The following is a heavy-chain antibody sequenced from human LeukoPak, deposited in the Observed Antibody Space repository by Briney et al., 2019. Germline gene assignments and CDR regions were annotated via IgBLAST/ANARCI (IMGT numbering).Heavy chain of an antibody. CDR2: ISSSSSYI. Sequence: GGSLRLSCAASGFTFSSYSMNWVRQAPGKGLEWVSSISSSSSYIYYADSVKGRFTISRDNAKNSPYLQMNSLRAEDTAVYYCARDGGDPEPNDAFDIWGQGTMVTVSS. CDR1: GFTFSSYS. V-gene: IGHV3-21*01. D-gene: IGHD2-21*02. CDR3: ARDGGDPEPNDAFDI. J-gene: IGHJ3*02.